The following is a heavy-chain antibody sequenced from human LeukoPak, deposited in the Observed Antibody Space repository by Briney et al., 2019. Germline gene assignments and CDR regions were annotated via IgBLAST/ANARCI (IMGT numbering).Heavy chain of an antibody. J-gene: IGHJ4*02. Sequence: PSETLSLTCTVSGGSINSGGYYWSWIRQPPGKGLEWIGYIYHSGSTYYNPSLKSRVTISVDRSKNQFSLKLSSVTAADTAVYYCARDLSGSDYWGQGTLVTVSS. CDR3: ARDLSGSDY. D-gene: IGHD1-26*01. CDR1: GGSINSGGYY. V-gene: IGHV4-30-2*01. CDR2: IYHSGST.